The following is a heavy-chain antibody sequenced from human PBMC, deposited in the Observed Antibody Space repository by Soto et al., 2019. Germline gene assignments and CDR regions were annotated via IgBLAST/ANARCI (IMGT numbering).Heavy chain of an antibody. D-gene: IGHD3-22*01. Sequence: PGGSLRLSCAASGFSVSGNYMTWVRQAPGKGLEWVSIIYSDGSTYYTDSVRGRFTISRDNSKNTLYLQMSSLRAEDTAVYYCARIFYYETSGYYRYWFFDLWRRGTLVTVSS. CDR3: ARIFYYETSGYYRYWFFDL. CDR1: GFSVSGNY. V-gene: IGHV3-53*01. CDR2: IYSDGST. J-gene: IGHJ2*01.